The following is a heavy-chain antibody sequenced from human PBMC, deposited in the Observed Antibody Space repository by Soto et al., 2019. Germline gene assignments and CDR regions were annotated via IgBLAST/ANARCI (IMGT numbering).Heavy chain of an antibody. J-gene: IGHJ4*02. Sequence: PSETLSLTCTVSGGSISSYYWSWIRQPPGKGLEWIGYIYYSGSTNYNPSLKSRVTISVDTSKNQFSLKLSSVTAADTAVYYCARGYGRQLDYWGQGTLVTVSS. CDR3: ARGYGRQLDY. D-gene: IGHD6-6*01. V-gene: IGHV4-59*01. CDR1: GGSISSYY. CDR2: IYYSGST.